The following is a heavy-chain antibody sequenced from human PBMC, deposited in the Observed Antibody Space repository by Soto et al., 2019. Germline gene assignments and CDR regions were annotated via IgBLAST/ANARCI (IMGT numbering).Heavy chain of an antibody. V-gene: IGHV4-59*01. CDR1: GGSLSDYY. J-gene: IGHJ5*02. D-gene: IGHD6-6*01. Sequence: RSLTCTVSGGSLSDYYWTWIRQPPGKGLEWIGYIHYSGSTNYNPSLKSRVTISVDTSKNQFSLKLRSVTAADTAMYHCARGGVAARKGRWFDPWGQGATVTVSS. CDR3: ARGGVAARKGRWFDP. CDR2: IHYSGST.